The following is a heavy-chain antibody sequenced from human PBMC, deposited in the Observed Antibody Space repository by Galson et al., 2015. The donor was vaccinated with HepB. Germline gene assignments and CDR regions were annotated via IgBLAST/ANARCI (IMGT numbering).Heavy chain of an antibody. CDR2: IYPGDSDT. V-gene: IGHV5-51*01. Sequence: QSGAEVKKPGESLKISCKGSGYSFTSYWIGWVRQMPGKGLEWMGIIYPGDSDTRYSPSFQGQVTISADKSISTAYLQWSSLKASDTAMYYCARQEQDAYYYDPDAFDIWGQGTMVTVSS. D-gene: IGHD3-22*01. CDR1: GYSFTSYW. J-gene: IGHJ3*02. CDR3: ARQEQDAYYYDPDAFDI.